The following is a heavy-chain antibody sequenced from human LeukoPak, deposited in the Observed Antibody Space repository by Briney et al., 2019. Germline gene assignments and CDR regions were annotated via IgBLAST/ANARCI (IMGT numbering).Heavy chain of an antibody. J-gene: IGHJ5*02. CDR1: GGTFSSYA. Sequence: SVKVSCEASGGTFSSYAISWVRQAPGQGLEWMGRIIPILGIANYAQKFQGRVTITADKSTSTAYMELSSLRSEDTAVYYCARGLNWFDPWGQGTLVTVSS. CDR3: ARGLNWFDP. V-gene: IGHV1-69*04. CDR2: IIPILGIA.